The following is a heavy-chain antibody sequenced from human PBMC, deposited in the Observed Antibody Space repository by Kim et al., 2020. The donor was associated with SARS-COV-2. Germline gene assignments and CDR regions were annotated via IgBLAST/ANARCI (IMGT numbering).Heavy chain of an antibody. V-gene: IGHV3-30*18. CDR1: GFTFSIHG. J-gene: IGHJ6*02. D-gene: IGHD3-16*01. CDR2: ISHDGSDK. Sequence: GGSLRLSCVVSGFTFSIHGMHWVRQAPGKGLDWVSVISHDGSDKYSADFVKGRFIISRDNSKNTLYLQMNSLTAEDTAMYYCAKDLGKDDFYYGMDVWGQGTKVTVSS. CDR3: AKDLGKDDFYYGMDV.